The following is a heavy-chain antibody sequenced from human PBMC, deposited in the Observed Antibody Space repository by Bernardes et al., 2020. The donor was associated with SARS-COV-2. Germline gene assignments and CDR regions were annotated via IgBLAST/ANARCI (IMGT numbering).Heavy chain of an antibody. J-gene: IGHJ6*03. CDR1: GVSISSYY. D-gene: IGHD2-21*01. CDR2: IYVGGST. CDR3: ARGDLAYRFTHYHHMDI. V-gene: IGHV4-4*07. Sequence: SETLSLTCTVSGVSISSYYWSWIRQPAGKGLEWIGRIYVGGSTTYNPSLKSRVTMSGDTSKNQFSLRLTSVTAADTAVYYCARGDLAYRFTHYHHMDIWGKGTTVTVSS.